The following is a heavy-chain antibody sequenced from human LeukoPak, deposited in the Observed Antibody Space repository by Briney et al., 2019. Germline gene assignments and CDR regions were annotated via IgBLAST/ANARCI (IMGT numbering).Heavy chain of an antibody. V-gene: IGHV1-8*01. D-gene: IGHD3-3*01. CDR1: GYTFTRYD. J-gene: IGHJ5*02. CDR2: MNPNSGDT. Sequence: ASVSVSCKASGYTFTRYDINWVRQAPGQGVEWMGWMNPNSGDTGYAQKFQDRVTMTRDMSRSRVYMERSSLRSEDTAVYYCPREAITIFGVVRTQTTYGPHRFDPWGQGTLVTVSS. CDR3: PREAITIFGVVRTQTTYGPHRFDP.